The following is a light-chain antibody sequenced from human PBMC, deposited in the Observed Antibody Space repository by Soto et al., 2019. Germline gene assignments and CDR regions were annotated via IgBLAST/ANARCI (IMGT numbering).Light chain of an antibody. CDR3: QKYNSAPLT. CDR1: QGIGVF. V-gene: IGKV1-27*01. J-gene: IGKJ4*01. Sequence: DIQMTQSPSSLSASLGDRVTITCRASQGIGVFLAWFQQKPGNAPKLLIYAASTLQSGVPSRFSGSGSGTDFTLTVSSLQTDDVATYYFQKYNSAPLTFVGGTRVEIK. CDR2: AAS.